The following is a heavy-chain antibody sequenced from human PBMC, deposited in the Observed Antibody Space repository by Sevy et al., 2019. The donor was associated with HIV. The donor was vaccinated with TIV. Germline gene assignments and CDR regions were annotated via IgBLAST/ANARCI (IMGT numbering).Heavy chain of an antibody. J-gene: IGHJ4*02. Sequence: GGSLRLSCAASGFIFSGYTMNWVRQAQGKGLEWVSSISSGSSFIYYADSLQGRFIISRDNARKSLYLQMNNLRVEDTAVYYCARVGLGDCSGTNCSPNDYWGQGTLVTVSS. CDR1: GFIFSGYT. V-gene: IGHV3-21*01. CDR2: ISSGSSFI. D-gene: IGHD2-2*01. CDR3: ARVGLGDCSGTNCSPNDY.